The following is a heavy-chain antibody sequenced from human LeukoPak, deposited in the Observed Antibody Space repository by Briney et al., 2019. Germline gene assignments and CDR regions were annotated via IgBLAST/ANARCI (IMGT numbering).Heavy chain of an antibody. V-gene: IGHV4-61*02. D-gene: IGHD3-22*01. CDR1: GGSISSGSYY. J-gene: IGHJ5*02. CDR3: ASRRGSGYES. Sequence: PSQTLSLTCTVSGGSISSGSYYWSWIRQPAGKGLEWIGRIYTSGSTNYNPSLKSRVTISVDTSKNQFSLKLSSVTAADTAVYYCASRRGSGYESWGQGTLVTVSS. CDR2: IYTSGST.